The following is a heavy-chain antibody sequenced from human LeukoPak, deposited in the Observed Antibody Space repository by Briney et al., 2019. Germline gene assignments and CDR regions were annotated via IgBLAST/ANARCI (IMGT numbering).Heavy chain of an antibody. CDR1: GGSFSGYY. Sequence: SETLSLTCAVYGGSFSGYYWSWIRQPPGKGLEWIGEINHSGSTNYNPSLKSRVTISVDTSTNQFSLKLSSVTAADTAVYYCARGFGSVPQGGFWSGYYSYFDYWGQGTLVTVSS. CDR2: INHSGST. CDR3: ARGFGSVPQGGFWSGYYSYFDY. J-gene: IGHJ4*02. D-gene: IGHD3-3*01. V-gene: IGHV4-34*01.